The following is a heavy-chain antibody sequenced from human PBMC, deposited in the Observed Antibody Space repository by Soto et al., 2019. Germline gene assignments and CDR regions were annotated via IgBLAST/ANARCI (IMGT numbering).Heavy chain of an antibody. J-gene: IGHJ6*02. CDR3: ARDRPRNGGMDV. CDR1: EYTFTGYY. Sequence: ASVKVACKASEYTFTGYYMHWVRQAPGQGLEWMGWINPNSGGTNYAQKFQGRVTMTRDTSISTAYMELSRLRSDDTSVYYCARDRPRNGGMDVWGQGTTVTVSS. V-gene: IGHV1-2*02. CDR2: INPNSGGT.